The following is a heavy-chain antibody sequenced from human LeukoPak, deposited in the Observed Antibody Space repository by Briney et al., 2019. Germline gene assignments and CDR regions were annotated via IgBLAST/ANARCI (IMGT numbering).Heavy chain of an antibody. D-gene: IGHD5-18*01. CDR1: GFTFSSYA. Sequence: GGSLRLSCAASGFTFSSYAMSWVRQAPGKGLEWVSAISGSGGSTYYADSVKGRFTISRDNSKNTLYLQMNSLRDEDTAAYYCAKRDSAGLFYFHYWGQGTLVTVSS. CDR2: ISGSGGST. J-gene: IGHJ4*02. V-gene: IGHV3-23*01. CDR3: AKRDSAGLFYFHY.